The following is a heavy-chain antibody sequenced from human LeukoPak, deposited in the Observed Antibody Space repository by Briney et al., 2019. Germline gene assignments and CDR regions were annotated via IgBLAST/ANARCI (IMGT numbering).Heavy chain of an antibody. V-gene: IGHV3-7*01. CDR3: GRERNWGGSESDY. CDR2: IRQDESEK. D-gene: IGHD3-16*01. J-gene: IGHJ4*02. CDR1: GFTFADYW. Sequence: GGSLRLSCTASGFTFADYWMTWVRQAPGKGLEWVANIRQDESEKYYVDSVKGRFTISRDNTAHSLYLHMNSLRADDTAVYYCGRERNWGGSESDYWGQGTLVTVSS.